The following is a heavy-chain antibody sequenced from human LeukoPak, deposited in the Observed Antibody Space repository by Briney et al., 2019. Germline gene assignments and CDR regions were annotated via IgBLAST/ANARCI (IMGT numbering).Heavy chain of an antibody. V-gene: IGHV4-4*02. CDR3: ARDTIGLGY. D-gene: IGHD3/OR15-3a*01. CDR2: IYHDGST. Sequence: PSETLSLTCAVSGGSISGTNWWSWVRQPPGKGLEWIGEIYHDGSTNYNPSLKSRVTISVDTSKNQFSLKLSSVTAADTAVYYCARDTIGLGYWGQGTLVTVSS. J-gene: IGHJ4*02. CDR1: GGSISGTNW.